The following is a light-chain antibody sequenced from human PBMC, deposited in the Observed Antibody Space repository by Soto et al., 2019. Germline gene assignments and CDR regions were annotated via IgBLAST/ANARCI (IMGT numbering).Light chain of an antibody. CDR2: GVT. J-gene: IGLJ2*01. Sequence: QSALTQPASVSGSPGQSITISCTGTSSDIGTYKYVSWFQHHPGKAPKLIIYGVTDRISGVPDRFSGSKSGNTASLTVSGLQAEDEADYYCASYGGRDDMIFGGGTKLTVL. CDR1: SSDIGTYKY. V-gene: IGLV2-8*01. CDR3: ASYGGRDDMI.